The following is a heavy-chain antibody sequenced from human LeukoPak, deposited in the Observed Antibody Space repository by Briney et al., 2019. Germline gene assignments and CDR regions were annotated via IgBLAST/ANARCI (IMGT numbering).Heavy chain of an antibody. J-gene: IGHJ4*02. CDR3: ARAHCAATSCHHFDY. CDR1: GGSFSSYY. D-gene: IGHD2-2*01. CDR2: IYNSGGT. Sequence: SETLSLTCTVSGGSFSSYYWSWIRQPAGKGLDWIGRIYNSGGTNYNPSLESRVTMSVDTSKNQFSLKLSSVTAADTAVYYCARAHCAATSCHHFDYWGQGALVTVSS. V-gene: IGHV4-4*07.